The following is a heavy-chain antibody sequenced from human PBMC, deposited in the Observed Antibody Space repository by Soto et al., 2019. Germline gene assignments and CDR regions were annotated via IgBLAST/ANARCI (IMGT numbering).Heavy chain of an antibody. D-gene: IGHD3-10*02. V-gene: IGHV3-23*01. CDR1: GFTFRNYG. J-gene: IGHJ6*02. CDR3: AKDTLRGVKLRSAGYYSGMDV. CDR2: ITGGGGST. Sequence: EVQLLESGGGLVQPRGSPRLSCAASGFTFRNYGMTWVRQAPGKGLEWVSGITGGGGSTYYADSVKGRFTISRDNSKNALYLQISSLRAEDTAVYYCAKDTLRGVKLRSAGYYSGMDVWVQGTTVTVSS.